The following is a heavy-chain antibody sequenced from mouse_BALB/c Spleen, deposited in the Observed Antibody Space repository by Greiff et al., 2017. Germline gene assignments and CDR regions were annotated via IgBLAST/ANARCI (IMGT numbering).Heavy chain of an antibody. CDR1: GFTFSDFY. J-gene: IGHJ3*01. Sequence: EVNVVESGGGLVQPGGSLRLSCATSGFTFSDFYMEWVRQPPGKRLEWIAASRNKANDYTTEYSASVKGRFIVSRDTSQSILYLQMNALRAEDTAIYYCARDAPYYYGSSSSWFAYWGQGTLVTVSA. CDR3: ARDAPYYYGSSSSWFAY. CDR2: SRNKANDYTT. V-gene: IGHV7-1*02. D-gene: IGHD1-1*01.